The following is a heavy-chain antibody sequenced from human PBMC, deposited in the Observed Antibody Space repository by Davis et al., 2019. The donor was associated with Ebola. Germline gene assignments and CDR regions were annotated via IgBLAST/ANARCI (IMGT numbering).Heavy chain of an antibody. D-gene: IGHD2-21*02. CDR2: ISYDGSNK. V-gene: IGHV3-30*04. CDR1: GFTFSSYA. Sequence: GESLKISCAASGFTFSSYAMHWVRQAPGKGLEWVAVISYDGSNKYYADSVKGRFTISRDNSKNTLYLQMNSLRAEDTAVYYCARWGQTIVVVTATPGLDYWGQGTLVTVSS. J-gene: IGHJ4*02. CDR3: ARWGQTIVVVTATPGLDY.